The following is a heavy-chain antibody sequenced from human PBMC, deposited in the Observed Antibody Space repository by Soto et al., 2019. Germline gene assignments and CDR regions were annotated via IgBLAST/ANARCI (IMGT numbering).Heavy chain of an antibody. CDR3: ARGNDWKSSTFDI. J-gene: IGHJ3*02. D-gene: IGHD2-21*01. Sequence: QVQLQESGPGLVKPLETVSLPCTVSGGSLIDDYWNWIRQPPGKGLECIGYVYYSGSTNYNPSLKIRVTISVDRSKNQYSLKLSSVTAADTAVYYCARGNDWKSSTFDIWCHGKMVYVSS. CDR1: GGSLIDDY. CDR2: VYYSGST. V-gene: IGHV4-59*01.